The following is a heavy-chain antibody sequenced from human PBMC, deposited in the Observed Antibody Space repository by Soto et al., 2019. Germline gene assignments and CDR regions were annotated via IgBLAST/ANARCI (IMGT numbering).Heavy chain of an antibody. J-gene: IGHJ4*02. V-gene: IGHV4-4*02. Sequence: SETLSLTCAVSGGSISSSNWWSWVRQPPGKELEWIGEIYHSGSTNYNPSLKSRVTISVDKSKNQFSLKLSSVTAADMAVFYCARGDYDILTGPPFDYWGQGTLVTVSS. CDR3: ARGDYDILTGPPFDY. D-gene: IGHD3-9*01. CDR2: IYHSGST. CDR1: GGSISSSNW.